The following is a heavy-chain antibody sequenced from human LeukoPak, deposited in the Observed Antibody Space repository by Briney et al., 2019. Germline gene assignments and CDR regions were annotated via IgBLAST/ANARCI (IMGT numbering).Heavy chain of an antibody. CDR1: GGSISSYY. D-gene: IGHD6-13*01. CDR3: ARDGSSSWYGDWFDP. Sequence: MPSETLSLTCTVSGGSISSYYWSWIRQPAGKGPEWIGRIYTSGSTNYNPSLKSRVTMSVDTSKNQFSLKLSSVTAADTAVYYCARDGSSSWYGDWFDPWGQGTLVTVSS. V-gene: IGHV4-4*07. J-gene: IGHJ5*02. CDR2: IYTSGST.